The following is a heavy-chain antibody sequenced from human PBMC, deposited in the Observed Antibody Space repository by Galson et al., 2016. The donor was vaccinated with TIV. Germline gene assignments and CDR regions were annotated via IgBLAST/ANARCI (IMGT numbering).Heavy chain of an antibody. CDR1: GVTFSSYA. D-gene: IGHD3-22*01. CDR2: IIANFGTT. CDR3: ARGSDYYDGSGYQN. V-gene: IGHV1-69*13. Sequence: SVKVSCKASGVTFSSYAISWVRQAPGQGLEWMGRIIANFGTTNYAQKFQGRVTITADESTSTVYMELRSLISEDTAVYYCARGSDYYDGSGYQNWGQGTLVTVSS. J-gene: IGHJ4*02.